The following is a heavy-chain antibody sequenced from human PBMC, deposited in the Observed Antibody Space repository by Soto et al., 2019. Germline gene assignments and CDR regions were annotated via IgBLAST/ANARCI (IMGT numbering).Heavy chain of an antibody. CDR1: RFTFSNYA. CDR2: IGATGATT. J-gene: IGHJ4*02. D-gene: IGHD4-17*01. CDR3: AKVVVAVTGFDN. Sequence: EVQLLESGGGLIQPGGSLRLSCAASRFTFSNYAMSWVRQAPGKGLEWVSSIGATGATTYYADSVKGRFTNSRDNSKNTLYLQMNSLRAEDTAVYYCAKVVVAVTGFDNWGQGTLVTVSS. V-gene: IGHV3-23*01.